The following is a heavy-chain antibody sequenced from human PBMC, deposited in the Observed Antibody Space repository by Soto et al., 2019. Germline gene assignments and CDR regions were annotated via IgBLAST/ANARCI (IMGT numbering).Heavy chain of an antibody. CDR2: IYWDDDK. Sequence: KESGPTLVKPTQTLTLTCTFSGFSLSTSGVGVGWIRQPPGKTLEWLALIYWDDDKRYSPSLKSRLTITKDTSKNQVVLTMTNMDPVDTATYYCAQYYYDSSGYSYFDYWGQGTLVTVSS. V-gene: IGHV2-5*02. J-gene: IGHJ4*02. D-gene: IGHD3-22*01. CDR3: AQYYYDSSGYSYFDY. CDR1: GFSLSTSGVG.